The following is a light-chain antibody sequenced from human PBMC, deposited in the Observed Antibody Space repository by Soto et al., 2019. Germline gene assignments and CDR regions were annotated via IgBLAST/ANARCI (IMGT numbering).Light chain of an antibody. CDR2: VAS. Sequence: EIVMTQSPATLSVSPGERATLSCRASQSVSRNLAWYQQKPGQTPKLLIYVASTRATGIPARFSGMGSGTEFTRTISSLQSEDFAVYYCQQYNVWPLTFGGGTKVEFK. CDR1: QSVSRN. J-gene: IGKJ4*01. V-gene: IGKV3-15*01. CDR3: QQYNVWPLT.